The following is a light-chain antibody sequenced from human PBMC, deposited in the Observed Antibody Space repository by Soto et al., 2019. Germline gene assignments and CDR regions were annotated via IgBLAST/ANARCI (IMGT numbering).Light chain of an antibody. Sequence: QSVLTQPPSASGSPGQSVTISCTGTSSDVGGYNYVSWYQQHPGKAPKLMIYEVSKRPSGVPDRFSGSKSGNTASLTVSGLQAEDEADYYCSSYAGSTNSVFGPGTKVTVL. CDR1: SSDVGGYNY. V-gene: IGLV2-8*01. J-gene: IGLJ1*01. CDR2: EVS. CDR3: SSYAGSTNSV.